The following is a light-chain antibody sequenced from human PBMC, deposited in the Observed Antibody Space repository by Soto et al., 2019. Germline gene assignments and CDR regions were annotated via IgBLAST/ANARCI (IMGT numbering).Light chain of an antibody. Sequence: QSALTQPPSASGSPGQSVTISCTGTSSDVGAYDYVSWYQQHPGKAPKLMIYEINKRPSGVPDRFSGSKSGNTASLTVSGLQAEDEADYYCSSYTSGSSHYVFGTGTKLTVL. CDR1: SSDVGAYDY. CDR2: EIN. V-gene: IGLV2-8*01. CDR3: SSYTSGSSHYV. J-gene: IGLJ1*01.